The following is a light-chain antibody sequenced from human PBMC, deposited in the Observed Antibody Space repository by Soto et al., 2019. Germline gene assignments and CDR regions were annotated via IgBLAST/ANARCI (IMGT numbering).Light chain of an antibody. CDR2: DVT. CDR1: SSDVGGYNY. Sequence: QSALTQPRSVSGSPGQSVTISCTGTSSDVGGYNYVSWYQHHPGKAPKVMIYDVTKRPSGVPDRFSGSKSGNTASLTISGLQAEDEADYYCYSYAGSRALFGGGTKVTVL. J-gene: IGLJ2*01. V-gene: IGLV2-11*01. CDR3: YSYAGSRAL.